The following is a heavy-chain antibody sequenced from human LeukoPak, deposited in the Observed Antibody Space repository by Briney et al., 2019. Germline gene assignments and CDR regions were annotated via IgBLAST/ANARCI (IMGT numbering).Heavy chain of an antibody. Sequence: SVKVSCKASGGTFSSYAISWVRQAPGQGLEWMGRIIPIFGTANYAQKFQGRVTITTDESTSTAYMELSSLRSEDTAVYYCARDRMATSSPFDYWGQGTRVTVSS. CDR2: IIPIFGTA. V-gene: IGHV1-69*05. D-gene: IGHD5-24*01. CDR1: GGTFSSYA. CDR3: ARDRMATSSPFDY. J-gene: IGHJ4*02.